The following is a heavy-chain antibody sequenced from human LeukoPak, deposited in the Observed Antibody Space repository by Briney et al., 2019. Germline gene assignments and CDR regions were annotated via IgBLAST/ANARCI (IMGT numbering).Heavy chain of an antibody. CDR2: ISSSSSYI. J-gene: IGHJ4*02. Sequence: GGSLRLSCAASGFTFSSYSMNWVRQAPGKGLEWVSSISSSSSYIYYADSVKGRFTISRDNAKNSLYLQMNSLRAEDTAVYYCARVGQLARYYFDYWGQGTLVTVSS. V-gene: IGHV3-21*01. CDR3: ARVGQLARYYFDY. CDR1: GFTFSSYS. D-gene: IGHD6-6*01.